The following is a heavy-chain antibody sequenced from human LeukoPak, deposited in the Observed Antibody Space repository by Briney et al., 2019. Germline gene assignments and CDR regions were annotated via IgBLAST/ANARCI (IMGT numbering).Heavy chain of an antibody. J-gene: IGHJ6*03. V-gene: IGHV4-39*01. CDR3: ATTYSSSATWYYYYYMDV. Sequence: SETLSLTSTVSGGSISSSSYYWGWIRQPPGKGLEWIGSIYYSGSTYYNPSLKSRVTISVDTSKNQFSLKLSSVTAADTAVYYCATTYSSSATWYYYYYMDVWGKGTTVTVSS. CDR1: GGSISSSSYY. D-gene: IGHD6-13*01. CDR2: IYYSGST.